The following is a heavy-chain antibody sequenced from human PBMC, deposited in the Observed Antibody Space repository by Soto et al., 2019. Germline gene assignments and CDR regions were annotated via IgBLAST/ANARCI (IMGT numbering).Heavy chain of an antibody. V-gene: IGHV1-18*01. CDR3: ARGLGLGDC. D-gene: IGHD3-9*01. J-gene: IGHJ4*02. CDR1: GYTFTSYG. Sequence: ASVKVSCKASGYTFTSYGISWVRQAPGQGLEWMGWISAYNGNTNYAQNLQGRVTMTTDTSTATVYMELRALTSDDTAMYYCARGLGLGDCWGQGTLVTVSS. CDR2: ISAYNGNT.